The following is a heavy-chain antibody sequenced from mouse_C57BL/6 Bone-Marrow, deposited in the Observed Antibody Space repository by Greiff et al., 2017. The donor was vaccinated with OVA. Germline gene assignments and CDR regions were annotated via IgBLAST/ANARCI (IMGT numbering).Heavy chain of an antibody. V-gene: IGHV1-82*01. Sequence: QVQLQQSGPELVKPGASVKISCKASGYAFSSSWMNWVKQRPGKGLEWIGRIYPGDGDTNYNGKFKGKATLTADKSSSTAYMQLSSLTSEDSAVYFCARSRYYGSGPSWFAYWDQGTLVTVSA. CDR1: GYAFSSSW. CDR2: IYPGDGDT. CDR3: ARSRYYGSGPSWFAY. J-gene: IGHJ3*01. D-gene: IGHD1-1*01.